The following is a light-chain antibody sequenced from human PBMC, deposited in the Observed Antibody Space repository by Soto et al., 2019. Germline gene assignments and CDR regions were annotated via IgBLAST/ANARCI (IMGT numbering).Light chain of an antibody. CDR3: QQYGSSPRT. V-gene: IGKV3-20*01. CDR2: VAS. J-gene: IGKJ1*01. CDR1: RYINTR. Sequence: EIVLTQSPATLSSFPGDRVTLSCGASRYINTRLAWYQHRPGQAPTLLIYVASIRAAGIPDRFSGSGSGTDFTLTIRRLEPEDFAMYYCQQYGSSPRTFGQGTKV.